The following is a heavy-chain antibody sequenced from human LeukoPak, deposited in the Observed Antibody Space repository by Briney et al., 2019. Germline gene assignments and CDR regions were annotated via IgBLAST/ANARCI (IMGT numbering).Heavy chain of an antibody. D-gene: IGHD3-9*01. V-gene: IGHV1-24*01. CDR2: FDPEDGET. J-gene: IGHJ4*02. CDR1: GGTFSSYA. Sequence: ASVKVSCKASGGTFSSYAISWVRQAPGKGLEWMGGFDPEDGETIYAQKFQGRVTMTEDTSTDTAYMELSSLRSEDTAVYYCATVTWRDILTGYRDYYFDYWGQGTLVTVSS. CDR3: ATVTWRDILTGYRDYYFDY.